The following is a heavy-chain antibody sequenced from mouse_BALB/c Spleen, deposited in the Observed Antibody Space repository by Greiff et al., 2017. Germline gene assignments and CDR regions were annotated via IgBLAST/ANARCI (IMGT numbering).Heavy chain of an antibody. CDR3: TRGNWDGFAY. CDR2: IDPETGGT. CDR1: GYTFTDYA. J-gene: IGHJ3*01. D-gene: IGHD4-1*01. V-gene: IGHV1-15*01. Sequence: VKLVESGADLVRPGASVTLSCKASGYTFTDYAMHWVQQTPVHGLEWIGAIDPETGGTASHQKYKGKATLTADKSSSTAYMELRSLTSEDSAVYYCTRGNWDGFAYGGQGTLVTVSA.